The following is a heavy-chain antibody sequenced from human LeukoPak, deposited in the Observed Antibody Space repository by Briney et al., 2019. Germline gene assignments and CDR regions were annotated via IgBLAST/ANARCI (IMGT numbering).Heavy chain of an antibody. CDR1: GGSFSGYY. Sequence: SETLSLTCAVYGGSFSGYYWSWIRQPPGKGLEWIGEINHSGSTNYNPSLKSRVTISVDTSKKQFSLKLSSVSAADTAVYYCARGIPGYFGTSGYYYEYWGQGTLVTVSS. D-gene: IGHD3-22*01. CDR3: ARGIPGYFGTSGYYYEY. V-gene: IGHV4-34*01. CDR2: INHSGST. J-gene: IGHJ4*02.